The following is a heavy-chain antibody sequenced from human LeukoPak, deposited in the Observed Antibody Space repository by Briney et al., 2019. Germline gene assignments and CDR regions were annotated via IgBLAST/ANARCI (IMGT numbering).Heavy chain of an antibody. Sequence: ASVKVSCKASGYTFTSYGISWVRQAPGQGLEWMGGFDPEDGETIYAQKFQGRVTMTEDTSTDTAYMELSSLRSEDTAVYYCATDLVGYYDSSGPRRTPDYWGQGTLVTVSS. J-gene: IGHJ4*02. CDR2: FDPEDGET. CDR3: ATDLVGYYDSSGPRRTPDY. V-gene: IGHV1-24*01. D-gene: IGHD3-22*01. CDR1: GYTFTSYG.